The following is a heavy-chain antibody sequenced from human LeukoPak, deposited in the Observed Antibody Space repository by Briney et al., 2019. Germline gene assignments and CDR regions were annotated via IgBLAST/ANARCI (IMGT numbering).Heavy chain of an antibody. Sequence: SETLSLTCTVSGGSISSSTYYWGWIRQPPGKGLEWIGSIYHSGSSHYNAPLKSRVTISVDTSKNQFSLKLNSVTAADTAVYYCYNWFDPWGQGILVTVSS. CDR1: GGSISSSTYY. V-gene: IGHV4-39*07. CDR2: IYHSGSS. J-gene: IGHJ5*02. CDR3: YNWFDP.